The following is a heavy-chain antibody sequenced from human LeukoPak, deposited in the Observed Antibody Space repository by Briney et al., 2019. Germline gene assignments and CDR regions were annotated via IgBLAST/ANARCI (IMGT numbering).Heavy chain of an antibody. Sequence: SETLSLTCTVSDYSISSGYYWGWIRQPPGKGLEWIGSIYHSGSTYYNPSLKSRVTISLDTSKNQFSLKLSSVTAADTAVYYCARAASWFDPWGQGTLVTVSS. CDR3: ARAASWFDP. J-gene: IGHJ5*02. V-gene: IGHV4-38-2*02. CDR1: DYSISSGYY. CDR2: IYHSGST.